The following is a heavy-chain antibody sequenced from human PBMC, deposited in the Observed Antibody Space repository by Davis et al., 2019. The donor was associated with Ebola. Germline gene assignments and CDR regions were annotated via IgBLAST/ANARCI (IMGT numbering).Heavy chain of an antibody. D-gene: IGHD3-3*01. J-gene: IGHJ5*02. Sequence: ASVKVSCKASGYTFTSYDINWVRQATGQGLEWMGWMNPNSGNTGYAQKFQGRVTMTRNTSISPAYMELSSLRSEDTAVYYCARGPLRAIFGVLITSNWFDPWGQGTLVTVSS. CDR3: ARGPLRAIFGVLITSNWFDP. CDR1: GYTFTSYD. CDR2: MNPNSGNT. V-gene: IGHV1-8*01.